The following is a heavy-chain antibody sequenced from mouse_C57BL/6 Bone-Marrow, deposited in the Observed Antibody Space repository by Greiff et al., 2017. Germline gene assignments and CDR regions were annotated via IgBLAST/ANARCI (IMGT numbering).Heavy chain of an antibody. D-gene: IGHD5-1*01. CDR2: FHPYNDDT. J-gene: IGHJ2*01. CDR3: ARSSTFLYYFDY. CDR1: GYTFTTYP. V-gene: IGHV1-47*01. Sequence: QVQLQQSGAELVKPGASVKMSCKASGYTFTTYPIEWMKQNHGQSLEWIGNFHPYNDDTKYNEKFKGKVTLTVYKSSNTLYLELSRLKSDDTAVYYCARSSTFLYYFDYWGQGTTLTVSS.